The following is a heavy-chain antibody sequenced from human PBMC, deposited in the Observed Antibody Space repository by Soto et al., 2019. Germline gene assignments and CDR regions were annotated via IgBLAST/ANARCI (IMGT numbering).Heavy chain of an antibody. CDR3: ARHQSHSSSYVDP. V-gene: IGHV4-39*01. D-gene: IGHD6-13*01. CDR2: IFYSGNT. CDR1: GDTIRRGY. J-gene: IGHJ5*02. Sequence: TSETLSLTCSVSGDTIRRGYWNWIRQPPGKGLEWIGSIFYSGNTYYNPSLKSRVTISVDTSKNQFSLKLSSVTAADTAVYYCARHQSHSSSYVDPWGQGTLVTVS.